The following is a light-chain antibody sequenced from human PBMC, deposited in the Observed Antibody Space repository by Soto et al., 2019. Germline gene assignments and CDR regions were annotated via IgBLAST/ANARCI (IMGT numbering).Light chain of an antibody. Sequence: DIQMTQSPSTLSASVGDRVTITCRASQSISSWLAWYQQKPGKAPKLLIYDASNLESGVPSRFSGSGSGTEFTLTISSLQPDDFATYYCQQYHTWWTFGQGTKVDIK. CDR1: QSISSW. CDR3: QQYHTWWT. CDR2: DAS. J-gene: IGKJ1*01. V-gene: IGKV1-5*01.